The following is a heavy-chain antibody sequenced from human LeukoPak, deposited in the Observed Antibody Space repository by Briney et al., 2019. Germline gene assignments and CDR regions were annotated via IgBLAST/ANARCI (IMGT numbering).Heavy chain of an antibody. CDR2: IYYSGTT. D-gene: IGHD1/OR15-1a*01. Sequence: PSETLSLTCTVSGGSISSYYWSWIRQPPGKGLEWIGYIYYSGTTYYSPSLKSRLTISLDTSKNQFSLKLTSVTAADTAVYFCARAAQNWNNAPYFDFWGQETLVTVSS. CDR1: GGSISSYY. J-gene: IGHJ4*02. V-gene: IGHV4-59*08. CDR3: ARAAQNWNNAPYFDF.